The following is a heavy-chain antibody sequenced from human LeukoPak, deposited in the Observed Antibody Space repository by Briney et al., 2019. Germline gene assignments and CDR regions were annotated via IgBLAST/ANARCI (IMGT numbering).Heavy chain of an antibody. CDR1: GGSFSGYY. Sequence: PSETLSLTCAVYGGSFSGYYWSWIRQPPGKGLEWIGEINYSGSTNYNPSLKSRVTISVDTSKSQFSLKLSSVTAADTAVYYCARGVCSGGSCYSEWNYWGQGTLVTVSS. CDR2: INYSGST. J-gene: IGHJ4*02. V-gene: IGHV4-34*01. D-gene: IGHD2-15*01. CDR3: ARGVCSGGSCYSEWNY.